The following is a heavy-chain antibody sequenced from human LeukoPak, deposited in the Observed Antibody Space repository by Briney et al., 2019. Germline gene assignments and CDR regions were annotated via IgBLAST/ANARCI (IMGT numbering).Heavy chain of an antibody. CDR3: EGGKRGYHLY. D-gene: IGHD5-18*01. CDR1: GYTFTGYY. V-gene: IGHV1-2*06. J-gene: IGHJ4*02. CDR2: INPNSGGT. Sequence: GASVKVSCKASGYTFTGYYMHWVRQAHGQGLEWMGRINPNSGGTNYAQKFQGRVTMTRDTSISTAYMELSRLRSDDTAVYYCEGGKRGYHLYWGQGTLVTVSS.